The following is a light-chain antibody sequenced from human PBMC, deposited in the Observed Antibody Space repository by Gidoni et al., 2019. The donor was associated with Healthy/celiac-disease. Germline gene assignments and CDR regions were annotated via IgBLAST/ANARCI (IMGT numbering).Light chain of an antibody. V-gene: IGKV2-28*01. Sequence: VMTQSPLSLPVTPGEPASISCRSSQSLLHSKGYNYLDWYLQKPGQSPQLLIYLGSNRASGVPDRFSGSGSGTDFTLKISRVEAEDVGVYYCMQALPPYTFGQGTKLEIK. J-gene: IGKJ2*01. CDR1: QSLLHSKGYNY. CDR2: LGS. CDR3: MQALPPYT.